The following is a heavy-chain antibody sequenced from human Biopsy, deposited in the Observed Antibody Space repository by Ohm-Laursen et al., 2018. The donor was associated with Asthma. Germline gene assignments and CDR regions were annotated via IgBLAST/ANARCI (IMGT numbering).Heavy chain of an antibody. CDR1: GGSMSSSSYY. CDR2: ISYTGSA. J-gene: IGHJ4*02. CDR3: ARHWDWGSFFDY. Sequence: SETLSLTCTVSGGSMSSSSYYWGWIRQPTGKGLEWMGSISYTGSAYHNPSLKSRVTISVDTYKNHFSLKLSSVTAADTAVYYCARHWDWGSFFDYWGQGTPVTVSS. D-gene: IGHD7-27*01. V-gene: IGHV4-39*01.